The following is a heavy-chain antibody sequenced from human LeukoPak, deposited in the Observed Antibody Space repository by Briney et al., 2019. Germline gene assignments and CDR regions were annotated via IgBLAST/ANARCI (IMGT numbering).Heavy chain of an antibody. J-gene: IGHJ4*02. CDR1: GYSISSGYY. D-gene: IGHD4/OR15-4a*01. V-gene: IGHV4-38-2*02. CDR3: ARDLGTIYFDY. CDR2: IYHSGST. Sequence: PSETLSLTCTVSGYSISSGYYWGWIRQPPGKGLEGMGSIYHSGSTYYNPSLKSPVTISVKPCKNQFSLKVSSVTAADTAVYYCARDLGTIYFDYWGQGTLVTVSS.